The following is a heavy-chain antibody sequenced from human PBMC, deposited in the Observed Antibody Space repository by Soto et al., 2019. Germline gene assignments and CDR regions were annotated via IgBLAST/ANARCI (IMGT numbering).Heavy chain of an antibody. CDR1: GVSISSYY. CDR2: FYSSGNT. V-gene: IGHV4-59*01. CDR3: ASGFSSWYVDY. Sequence: QVQLQESGPGLVKPSETLSLTCTVSGVSISSYYWSWIRQPPGKGLEWIGYFYSSGNTDYNPSLMSRVTISADTSKNHFSLKLSSVTAADTVVYYCASGFSSWYVDYWGQGTLVTVSS. J-gene: IGHJ4*02. D-gene: IGHD6-13*01.